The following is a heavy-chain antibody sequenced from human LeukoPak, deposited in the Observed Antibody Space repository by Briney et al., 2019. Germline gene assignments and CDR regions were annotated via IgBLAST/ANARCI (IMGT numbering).Heavy chain of an antibody. J-gene: IGHJ4*02. Sequence: GGSLRLSCAASGFTLSGYWMSWVRQAPGKGLEWVANINEDGSEKYYVDSVKGRFTISRDNAKNSLYLQMNSLRADDTAVYYCVRGKGTAAQYWGQGTLVTVSS. CDR2: INEDGSEK. V-gene: IGHV3-7*01. CDR1: GFTLSGYW. D-gene: IGHD6-13*01. CDR3: VRGKGTAAQY.